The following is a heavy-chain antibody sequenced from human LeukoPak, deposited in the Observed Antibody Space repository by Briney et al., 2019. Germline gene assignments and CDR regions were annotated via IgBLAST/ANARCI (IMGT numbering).Heavy chain of an antibody. J-gene: IGHJ5*02. Sequence: PSETLSLTCTVSGGSISSYYWSWIRQPAGKGLEWIGRIYTSGSTNYNPSLKSRVTMSVDTSKNQFSLKLSSVTAADTAVYYCARARYCSGGSCYSGKYNWFDPWGQGTLVTVS. D-gene: IGHD2-15*01. CDR2: IYTSGST. CDR1: GGSISSYY. V-gene: IGHV4-4*07. CDR3: ARARYCSGGSCYSGKYNWFDP.